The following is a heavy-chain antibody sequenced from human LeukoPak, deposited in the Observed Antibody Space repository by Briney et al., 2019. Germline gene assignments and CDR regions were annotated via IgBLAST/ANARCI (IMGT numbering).Heavy chain of an antibody. V-gene: IGHV3-21*01. CDR1: GFTFSSYS. Sequence: GGSLRLSCAASGFTFSSYSMNWVRQAPGKGLEWVSSISGSSSFIYYADSVKGRFTISRDNAKNSLYLQMNSLRAEDTAVYYCARDGLMENDYGDYYYYYYMDVWGKGTTVTVSS. D-gene: IGHD4-17*01. CDR2: ISGSSSFI. J-gene: IGHJ6*03. CDR3: ARDGLMENDYGDYYYYYYMDV.